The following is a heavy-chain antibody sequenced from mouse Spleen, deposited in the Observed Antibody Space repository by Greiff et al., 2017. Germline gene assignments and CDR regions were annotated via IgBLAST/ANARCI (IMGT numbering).Heavy chain of an antibody. D-gene: IGHD2-3*01. J-gene: IGHJ1*01. CDR3: ARLIDGYFYFDV. CDR2: INPSSGYT. CDR1: GYTFTSYT. Sequence: QVQLQQSGAELARPGASVKMSCKASGYTFTSYTMHWVKQRPGQGLEWIGYINPSSGYTKYNQKFKDKATLTADKSSSTAYMQLSSLTSEDSAVYYCARLIDGYFYFDVWGAGTTGTVSS. V-gene: IGHV1-4*01.